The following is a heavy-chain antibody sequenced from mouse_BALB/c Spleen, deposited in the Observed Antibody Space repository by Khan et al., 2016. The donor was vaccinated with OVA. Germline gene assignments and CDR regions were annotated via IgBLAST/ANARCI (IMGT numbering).Heavy chain of an antibody. V-gene: IGHV5-6*01. D-gene: IGHD1-1*01. CDR2: VSTGGGYT. CDR1: GFTFSTYG. Sequence: EVELVESGGDLVKPGGSLKLSCAASGFTFSTYGMSWVRQTPDKRLEWVATVSTGGGYTYYPDSVKGRFPISRDNAQNTLYLQMSSLKDEDTAMFYCARLAYYYDSEGFAYWGQGTLVTVSA. J-gene: IGHJ3*01. CDR3: ARLAYYYDSEGFAY.